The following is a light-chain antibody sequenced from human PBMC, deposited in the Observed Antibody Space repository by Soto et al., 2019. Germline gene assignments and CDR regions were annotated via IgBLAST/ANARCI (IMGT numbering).Light chain of an antibody. CDR2: TAS. V-gene: IGKV1-27*01. CDR1: QGIGNS. J-gene: IGKJ1*01. CDR3: QKYDSVPWS. Sequence: DIQMTQSPSSLSASVGDRVTITCRASQGIGNSLAWYQQKPGKVPKVLIYTASTLHSGVPSRFSGSGSWTGFTLAINSLQPEDVATYFCQKYDSVPWSFGQGTRVEI.